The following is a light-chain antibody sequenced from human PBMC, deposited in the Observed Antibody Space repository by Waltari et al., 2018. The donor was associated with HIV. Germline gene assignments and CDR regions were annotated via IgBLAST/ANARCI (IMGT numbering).Light chain of an antibody. CDR3: GAWDSSLSAVV. J-gene: IGLJ1*01. Sequence: QSVLTQPPSVSAAPGQKVTISCSGRRSNLGNNQVSWYQQFPGTAPTLLIYDNKKRPSGIPDRFSASKSGTSATLGITGLQTGDEAEYYCGAWDSSLSAVVFGTGTKVTVL. V-gene: IGLV1-51*01. CDR1: RSNLGNNQ. CDR2: DNK.